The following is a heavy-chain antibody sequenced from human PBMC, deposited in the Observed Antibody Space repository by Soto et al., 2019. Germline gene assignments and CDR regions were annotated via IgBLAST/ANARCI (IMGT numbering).Heavy chain of an antibody. J-gene: IGHJ4*02. CDR2: MNPNTGNS. D-gene: IGHD1-1*01. V-gene: IGHV1-8*02. Sequence: ASVKVSCKASGFTFTGHYIHWVRQATGQGLEWMGWMNPNTGNSGYAQKFQGRVTMTSDTSISTAHMELSSLRSEDTAVYYCARRAETNGWNGFGADKYYFDFWGQGTLVTVSS. CDR3: ARRAETNGWNGFGADKYYFDF. CDR1: GFTFTGHY.